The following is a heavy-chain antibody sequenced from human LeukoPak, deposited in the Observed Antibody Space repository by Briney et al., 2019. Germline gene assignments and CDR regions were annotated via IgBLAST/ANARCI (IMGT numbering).Heavy chain of an antibody. CDR2: IYYSGST. D-gene: IGHD5-12*01. CDR3: ARHGVATSFDY. CDR1: GGSISSYY. V-gene: IGHV4-59*08. J-gene: IGHJ4*02. Sequence: SETLSLTCTVPGGSISSYYWSWIRQPPGKGLEWIGYIYYSGSTNYNPSLKSRVTISVDTSKNQFSLKLSSVTAADTAVYYCARHGVATSFDYWGQGTLVTVSS.